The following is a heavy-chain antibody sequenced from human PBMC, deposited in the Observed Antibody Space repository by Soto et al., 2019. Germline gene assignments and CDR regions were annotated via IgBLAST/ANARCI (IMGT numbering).Heavy chain of an antibody. D-gene: IGHD5-12*01. CDR3: ARAGGYEKNDAFDI. V-gene: IGHV4-30-2*01. Sequence: QLQLQESGSGLVKPSQTLSLTCAVSGGSISSGGYSWSWIRQPPGKGLEWIGYIYHSGSTYYNPSLKSRVTISVDRSKNQFSLKLSSVTAADTAVYYCARAGGYEKNDAFDIWGQGTMVTVSS. CDR2: IYHSGST. J-gene: IGHJ3*02. CDR1: GGSISSGGYS.